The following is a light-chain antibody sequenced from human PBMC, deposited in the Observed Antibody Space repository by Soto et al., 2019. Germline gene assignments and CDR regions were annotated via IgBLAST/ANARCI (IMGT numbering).Light chain of an antibody. J-gene: IGLJ3*02. CDR3: CSYAGSSTSWV. V-gene: IGLV2-23*02. CDR2: EVS. CDR1: SSDVGSYNL. Sequence: QSALTQPASVSGSPGQSITISCTGTSSDVGSYNLVSWYQQHPGKAPKLMIYEVSKRHSGVSNRFSGSKSGNTASLTISGLQAEDEADYYCCSYAGSSTSWVFGGGTKLTVL.